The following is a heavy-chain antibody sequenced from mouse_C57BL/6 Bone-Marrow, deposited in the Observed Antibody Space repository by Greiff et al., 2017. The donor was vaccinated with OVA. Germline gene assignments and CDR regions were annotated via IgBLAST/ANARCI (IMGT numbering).Heavy chain of an antibody. CDR2: INPSNGGT. CDR1: GYTFTSYW. J-gene: IGHJ1*03. D-gene: IGHD2-3*01. Sequence: VQLQQPGTELVKPGASVKLSCKASGYTFTSYWMHWVKQRPGQGLEWIGNINPSNGGTNYNEKFESKATLTVDKSSSTAYMQLSSLTSEDSAVYYCARGEDGSYWYFDVWGTGTTVTVSS. CDR3: ARGEDGSYWYFDV. V-gene: IGHV1-53*01.